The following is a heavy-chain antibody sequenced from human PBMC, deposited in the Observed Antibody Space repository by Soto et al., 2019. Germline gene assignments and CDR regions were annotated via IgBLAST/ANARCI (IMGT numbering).Heavy chain of an antibody. J-gene: IGHJ4*02. CDR1: GYTFTSYG. D-gene: IGHD2-2*01. CDR3: ARAPYKSYWSTSSATPADY. V-gene: IGHV1-69*04. CDR2: IIPILGIA. Sequence: SVKVSCKASGYTFTSYGISWVRQAPGQGLEWMGRIIPILGIANYAQKFQGRVTITADKSTSTAYMELSSLRSEDTAVYYCARAPYKSYWSTSSATPADYWGQGTRVTLSS.